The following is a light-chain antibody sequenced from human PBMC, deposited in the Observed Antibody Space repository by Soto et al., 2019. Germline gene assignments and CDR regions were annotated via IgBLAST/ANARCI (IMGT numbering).Light chain of an antibody. CDR2: GAS. V-gene: IGKV3-20*01. CDR3: QQYGSSPPYT. Sequence: EIVLTQSPGTLSLSPGERATLSCRASQSVSSSYLAWYQQKPGQAPRLLIYGASSRATGIPDRFRGSGSGTDFTLTISRLEPEDFAVYYCQQYGSSPPYTLGQGTKLEIK. J-gene: IGKJ2*01. CDR1: QSVSSSY.